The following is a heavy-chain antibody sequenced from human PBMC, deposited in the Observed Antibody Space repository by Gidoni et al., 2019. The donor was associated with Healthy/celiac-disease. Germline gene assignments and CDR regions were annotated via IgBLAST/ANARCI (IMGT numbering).Heavy chain of an antibody. Sequence: QVQLQQWGAGLLKPSETLSLTCAVYGGSFSGYYWSWIRQPPGKGLEWIGEINHSGSTNYNPSLKSRVTISVDTSKNQFSLKLSSVTAADTAVYYCARAQTSHYFDYWGQGTLVTVSS. J-gene: IGHJ4*02. V-gene: IGHV4-34*01. CDR1: GGSFSGYY. CDR2: INHSGST. CDR3: ARAQTSHYFDY.